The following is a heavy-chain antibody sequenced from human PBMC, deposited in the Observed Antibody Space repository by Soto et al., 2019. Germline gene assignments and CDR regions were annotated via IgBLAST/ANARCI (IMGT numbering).Heavy chain of an antibody. V-gene: IGHV3-23*01. J-gene: IGHJ6*02. D-gene: IGHD2-2*01. CDR3: ARDLLDPSLFVSYGMDV. CDR2: VSASGLNT. Sequence: AGGSLRLSCAAPGFTFRTYAMAWVLQAPWEGLEWVSGVSASGLNTDYADPVKGRFYISRDNSKNTVSLHMNSLRAEDTALYYCARDLLDPSLFVSYGMDVWGQGTTVTVSS. CDR1: GFTFRTYA.